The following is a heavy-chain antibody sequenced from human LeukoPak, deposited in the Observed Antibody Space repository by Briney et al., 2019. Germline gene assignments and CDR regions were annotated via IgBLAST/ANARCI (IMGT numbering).Heavy chain of an antibody. V-gene: IGHV3-23*01. D-gene: IGHD6-19*01. CDR1: GFTLSSYA. J-gene: IGHJ4*02. CDR2: ISGSGGST. CDR3: AKGAAVAGTILY. Sequence: GGSLRLSCAASGFTLSSYAMSWVRQAPGKELEWVSAISGSGGSTYYADSVKGRFTISRDNSKNTLYPQMNSLRAEDTAVYYCAKGAAVAGTILYWGQGTLVTVSS.